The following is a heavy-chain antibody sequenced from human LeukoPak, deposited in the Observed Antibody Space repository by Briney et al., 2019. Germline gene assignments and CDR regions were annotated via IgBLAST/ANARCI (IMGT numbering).Heavy chain of an antibody. V-gene: IGHV3-23*01. CDR3: AKDEKYDFWSGYYFDY. Sequence: PGGSLRLSCAASGFTFSSYAMSWVRQAPGKGLEWVSAISGSGGSTYYADSVKGRFTISRDNSKNTLYLQMNSLRAEDTAVYYCAKDEKYDFWSGYYFDYWGQGTLVTVSS. CDR1: GFTFSSYA. CDR2: ISGSGGST. D-gene: IGHD3-3*01. J-gene: IGHJ4*02.